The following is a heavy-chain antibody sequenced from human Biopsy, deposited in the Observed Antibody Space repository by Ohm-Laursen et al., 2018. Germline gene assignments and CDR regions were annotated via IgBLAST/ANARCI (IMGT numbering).Heavy chain of an antibody. J-gene: IGHJ2*01. CDR1: GFTFGHYA. CDR3: TRGLSSGWYGYFDV. Sequence: SLRLSCAASGFTFGHYAMHWVRQAPGKGLEWISLIWYDGTNEDYADSVKGRFTISRGNSKNTLYLQINTLTLEDTAFYYCTRGLSSGWYGYFDVWGRGTLVTVSS. V-gene: IGHV3-33*04. D-gene: IGHD6-19*01. CDR2: IWYDGTNE.